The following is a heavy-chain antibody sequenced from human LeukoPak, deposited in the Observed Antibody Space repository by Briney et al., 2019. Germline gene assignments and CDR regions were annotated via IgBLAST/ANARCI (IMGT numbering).Heavy chain of an antibody. D-gene: IGHD5-24*01. CDR3: ARDQDGSTGNRFDP. Sequence: PSETLSLTCTVSGGSISSGSYYWSWIRQPAGKGLEWIGRIYTSGSTNYNPSLKSRVTISVDTSKNQFSLKLSSVTAADTAVYYCARDQDGSTGNRFDPWGQGTLVTVSS. CDR1: GGSISSGSYY. J-gene: IGHJ5*02. V-gene: IGHV4-61*02. CDR2: IYTSGST.